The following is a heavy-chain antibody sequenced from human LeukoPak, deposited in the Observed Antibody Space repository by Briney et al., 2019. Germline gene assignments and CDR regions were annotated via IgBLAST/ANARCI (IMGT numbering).Heavy chain of an antibody. Sequence: PSETLSLTCTVSGGSISSSSYYWGWLRQPPGKGLEWIVSIYYSGSTYYNPSLKSRFTISVDTSKNQFSLKLSSVTAADTAVYYCASYNMVRGVTDSSQIDYWGQGTLVTVSS. CDR2: IYYSGST. CDR3: ASYNMVRGVTDSSQIDY. J-gene: IGHJ4*02. CDR1: GGSISSSSYY. D-gene: IGHD3-10*01. V-gene: IGHV4-39*01.